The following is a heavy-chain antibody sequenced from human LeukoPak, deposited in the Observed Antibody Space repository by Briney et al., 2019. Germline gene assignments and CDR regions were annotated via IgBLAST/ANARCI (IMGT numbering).Heavy chain of an antibody. J-gene: IGHJ4*02. V-gene: IGHV3-21*01. CDR3: ARERDAYIAEHFDY. CDR1: GFSFSSHS. Sequence: GGSLRPSCAAAGFSFSSHSMNWVRQAPGEGLEWVSSMAGDSTFIYYADSGKGRFTISRDNAKNSLYLQMNSLRTEDTAVYYCARERDAYIAEHFDYWGQGTLVTVSS. D-gene: IGHD1-14*01. CDR2: MAGDSTFI.